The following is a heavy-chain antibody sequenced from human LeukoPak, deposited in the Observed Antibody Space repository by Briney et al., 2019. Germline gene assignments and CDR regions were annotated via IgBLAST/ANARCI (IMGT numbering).Heavy chain of an antibody. D-gene: IGHD6-19*01. V-gene: IGHV3-33*06. J-gene: IGHJ4*02. CDR3: AKDRSIAVMYYFDY. Sequence: PGGSLRLSCAASGFTFSSYGMHWVRQAPGKGLEWVAVIWYDGSNKYYADSVKGRFTISRDNSKNTLYLQMNSLRAEDTAVYYCAKDRSIAVMYYFDYWGQGTLVTASS. CDR1: GFTFSSYG. CDR2: IWYDGSNK.